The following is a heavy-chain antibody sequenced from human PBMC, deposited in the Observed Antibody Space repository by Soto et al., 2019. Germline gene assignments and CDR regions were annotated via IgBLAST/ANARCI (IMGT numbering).Heavy chain of an antibody. V-gene: IGHV4-34*01. D-gene: IGHD2-21*02. CDR1: RGSFSGYY. Sequence: TMSIACAVHRGSFSGYYCSWIRQPPGKELEWIANIYYSGITYCNPSLKSRVTISVDTSKNQFSLKLSSVTAADTAVYYCARDLWGYCGADCYPLDVWGQGTTDT. CDR2: IYYSGIT. J-gene: IGHJ6*02. CDR3: ARDLWGYCGADCYPLDV.